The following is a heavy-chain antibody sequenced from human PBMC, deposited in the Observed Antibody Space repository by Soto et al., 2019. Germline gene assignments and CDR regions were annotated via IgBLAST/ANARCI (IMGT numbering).Heavy chain of an antibody. CDR1: GGTFSSYA. D-gene: IGHD1-7*01. CDR2: IIPIFGTA. Sequence: ASVKVSCKASGGTFSSYAISWVRQAPGQGLEWMGGIIPIFGTANYAQKFQGRVTITADESTSTAYMELSSLRSEDTAVYYCARLEGTTGTTSGWGEATMVTLST. V-gene: IGHV1-69*13. J-gene: IGHJ4*02. CDR3: ARLEGTTGTTSG.